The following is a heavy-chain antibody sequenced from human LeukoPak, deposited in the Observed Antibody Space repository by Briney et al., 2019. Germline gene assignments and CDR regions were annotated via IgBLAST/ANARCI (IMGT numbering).Heavy chain of an antibody. CDR1: GDSISSGTYY. J-gene: IGHJ4*02. V-gene: IGHV4-39*07. D-gene: IGHD3-10*01. CDR3: ARATRTSSPRCGSGTFDF. Sequence: SETLSLTCSVSGDSISSGTYYWGGIARSPGKGLGGMGIFLYTETTYYNPSLKSRVTISEDPSKNQLSLKLSSVTAADTAVYYCARATRTSSPRCGSGTFDFWGQGTLITVSS. CDR2: FLYTETT.